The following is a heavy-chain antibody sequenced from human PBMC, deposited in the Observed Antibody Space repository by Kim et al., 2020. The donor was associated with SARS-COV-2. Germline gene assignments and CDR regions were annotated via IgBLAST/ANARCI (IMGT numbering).Heavy chain of an antibody. J-gene: IGHJ4*02. V-gene: IGHV1-18*01. CDR3: ARVGNCGGDCHQNFDY. CDR1: GYTFTTYD. Sequence: ASVKVSYKASGYTFTTYDISWVRQAPGQGLEWMGWISAYNGNTNYAQNLQGRVTMTTDTSTSTAYMELRSLRSDDTAVYYCARVGNCGGDCHQNFDYWGQGTLVTVSS. D-gene: IGHD2-21*02. CDR2: ISAYNGNT.